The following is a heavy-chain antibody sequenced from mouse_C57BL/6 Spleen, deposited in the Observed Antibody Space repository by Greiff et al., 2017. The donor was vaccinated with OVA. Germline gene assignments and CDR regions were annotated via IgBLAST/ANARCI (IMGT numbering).Heavy chain of an antibody. J-gene: IGHJ2*01. CDR1: GYTFTSYW. V-gene: IGHV1-52*01. CDR2: IDPSDSET. D-gene: IGHD1-1*01. Sequence: QVQLQQPGAELVRPGSSVKLSCKASGYTFTSYWMHWVKQRPIQGLEWIGNIDPSDSETHYNQKFKDKATLTVDKSSSTAYMQLSSLTSEDSAVYYCARGAYYYGRAYYFDYWGQGTTLTVSS. CDR3: ARGAYYYGRAYYFDY.